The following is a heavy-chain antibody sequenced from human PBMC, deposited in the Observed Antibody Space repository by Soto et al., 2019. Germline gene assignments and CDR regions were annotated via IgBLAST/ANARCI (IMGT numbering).Heavy chain of an antibody. CDR3: AKDLTMVRGVMA. CDR1: GFTFSSYA. Sequence: GGSLRLSCAASGFTFSSYAMSWVRQAPGKGLEWVSAISGSGGSTCYADSVKGRFTISRDNSKNTLYLQMNSLRAEDTAVYYCAKDLTMVRGVMAWGQGTLITVSS. D-gene: IGHD3-10*01. V-gene: IGHV3-23*01. J-gene: IGHJ5*02. CDR2: ISGSGGST.